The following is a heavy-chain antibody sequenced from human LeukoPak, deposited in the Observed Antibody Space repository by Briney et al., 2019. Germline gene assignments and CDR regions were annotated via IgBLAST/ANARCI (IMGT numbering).Heavy chain of an antibody. Sequence: GGSLRLSCAASGFTFSSYGMHWVRQAPGKGLEWVAFIRYHGSNKYYADSVKGRFTISRDNSKNTLYLQMNSLKVEDTAVYYCAKARINYDILTGATPGYWGQGTLVSVSS. CDR2: IRYHGSNK. D-gene: IGHD3-9*01. CDR1: GFTFSSYG. V-gene: IGHV3-30*02. CDR3: AKARINYDILTGATPGY. J-gene: IGHJ4*02.